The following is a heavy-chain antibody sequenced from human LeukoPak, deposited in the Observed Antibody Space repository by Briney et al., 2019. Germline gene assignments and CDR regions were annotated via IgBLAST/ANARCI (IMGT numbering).Heavy chain of an antibody. J-gene: IGHJ6*03. CDR3: ARVFDSGSQAYFYYMDV. D-gene: IGHD3-10*01. V-gene: IGHV4-59*01. Sequence: SETLSLTCTVSGGPISSYYWSWIRQPPGKGLEWIGYIYYSGSTNYNPSLKSRVTMSVDTSKNQFSLKVSSVTAADTAVYYCARVFDSGSQAYFYYMDVWGKGTTVTISS. CDR1: GGPISSYY. CDR2: IYYSGST.